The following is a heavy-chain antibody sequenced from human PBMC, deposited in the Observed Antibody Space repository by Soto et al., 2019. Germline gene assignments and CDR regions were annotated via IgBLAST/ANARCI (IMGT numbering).Heavy chain of an antibody. CDR2: IYYSENT. CDR1: TIGGGG. CDR3: AREGGESSDGLYYFDS. J-gene: IGHJ4*02. D-gene: IGHD3-16*01. Sequence: TIGGGGRRWIQKPPGKGLEWIGHIYYSENTDYNPSLKSRLAISIDTSKNQFSLKLSSVTAADTAVYFCAREGGESSDGLYYFDSWGQGSLVTAPQ. V-gene: IGHV4-30-4*01.